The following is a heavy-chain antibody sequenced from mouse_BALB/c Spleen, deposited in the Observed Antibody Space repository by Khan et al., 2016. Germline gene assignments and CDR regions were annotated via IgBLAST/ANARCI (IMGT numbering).Heavy chain of an antibody. J-gene: IGHJ3*01. CDR3: ASGSHVGNDCPFAY. CDR1: GYTFTDYS. D-gene: IGHD1-1*01. Sequence: QIQLVQSGPELKKPGETVKISCKASGYTFTDYSMHWVRQAPGKGLKWMGWINTETGEPTYADDFKGRFAFSLDTSASTAYLQINNLKNEDTATYFCASGSHVGNDCPFAYWGQGSLVTVSA. CDR2: INTETGEP. V-gene: IGHV9-2-1*01.